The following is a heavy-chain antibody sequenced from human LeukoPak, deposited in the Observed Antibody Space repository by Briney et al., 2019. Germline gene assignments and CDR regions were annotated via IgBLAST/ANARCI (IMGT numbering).Heavy chain of an antibody. V-gene: IGHV4-59*08. CDR2: IYYSGST. CDR1: GGSISSYY. D-gene: IGHD3-22*01. J-gene: IGHJ4*02. Sequence: PSETLSLTCTVSGGSISSYYWSWIRQPPGKGLEWIGYIYYSGSTNYNPSLKSRVTISVDTSKNQFSLKLSSVTAADTAVYYCARLMIVVVTFDYWGQGTLVTVSS. CDR3: ARLMIVVVTFDY.